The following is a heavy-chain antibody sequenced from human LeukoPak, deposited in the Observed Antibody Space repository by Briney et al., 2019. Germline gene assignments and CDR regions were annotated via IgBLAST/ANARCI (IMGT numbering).Heavy chain of an antibody. D-gene: IGHD4-17*01. V-gene: IGHV4-59*08. Sequence: SETRSLTCTVSSAPLNNYYWNWVRQPPGKELEWIGNVDYSGSTSYNPSLKSRATMSLDSSKNQFSLRLTSVTAADMAVYYCAMQVGIYGDYNNWFDPWGQGARVTVSS. CDR2: VDYSGST. J-gene: IGHJ5*02. CDR3: AMQVGIYGDYNNWFDP. CDR1: SAPLNNYY.